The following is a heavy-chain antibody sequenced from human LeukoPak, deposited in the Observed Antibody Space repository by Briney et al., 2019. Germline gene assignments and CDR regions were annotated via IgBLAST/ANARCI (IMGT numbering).Heavy chain of an antibody. CDR3: ARATGYSSSWFLTPGAFDI. CDR2: IYYSGST. CDR1: GGSISSSSYY. D-gene: IGHD6-13*01. V-gene: IGHV4-39*07. J-gene: IGHJ3*02. Sequence: SETLSLTCTVSGGSISSSSYYWGWIRQPPGKGPEWIGSIYYSGSTYYNPSLKSRVTISVDTSKNQFSLKLSSVTAADTAVYYCARATGYSSSWFLTPGAFDIWGQGTMVTVSS.